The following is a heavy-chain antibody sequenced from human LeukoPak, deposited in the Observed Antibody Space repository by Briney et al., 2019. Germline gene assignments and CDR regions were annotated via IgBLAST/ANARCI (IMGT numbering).Heavy chain of an antibody. J-gene: IGHJ3*01. Sequence: GGSLRLSCAASGFTFSSYEMNWVRQAPGKGLEWVSYISSSGSTIYYADSVKGRFTISRDNSKNTLYMELNSLRAEDTAVYYCAREALEAFDFWGQGTMVTVSS. CDR2: ISSSGSTI. CDR3: AREALEAFDF. V-gene: IGHV3-48*03. CDR1: GFTFSSYE. D-gene: IGHD1-1*01.